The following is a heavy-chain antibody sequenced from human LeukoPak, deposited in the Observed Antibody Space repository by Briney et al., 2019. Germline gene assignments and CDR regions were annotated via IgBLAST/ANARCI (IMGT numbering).Heavy chain of an antibody. Sequence: ASVKVSCKASGYTFTSYAIHWVRQAPGQRLEWMGWISAGNGNTKYSQNFQGRVTFISNTSATTAFMELSRLRSDDTAMYYCARDYCSSTSCLFDYWGQGTLVTVSS. D-gene: IGHD2-2*01. CDR2: ISAGNGNT. CDR1: GYTFTSYA. V-gene: IGHV1-3*01. CDR3: ARDYCSSTSCLFDY. J-gene: IGHJ4*02.